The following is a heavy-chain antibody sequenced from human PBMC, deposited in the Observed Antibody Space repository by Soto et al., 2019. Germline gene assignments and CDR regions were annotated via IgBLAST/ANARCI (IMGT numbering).Heavy chain of an antibody. V-gene: IGHV4-34*01. J-gene: IGHJ4*02. CDR3: ARGLWCSGGSCYGRRLDY. D-gene: IGHD2-15*01. Sequence: ETLSLTCAVYGGSFSGYYWSWIRQPPGQGLEWIGEINHSGSTNYNPSLKSRVTISVDTSKNQFSLKLSSVTAADTAVYYCARGLWCSGGSCYGRRLDYWGQGTLVTVSS. CDR2: INHSGST. CDR1: GGSFSGYY.